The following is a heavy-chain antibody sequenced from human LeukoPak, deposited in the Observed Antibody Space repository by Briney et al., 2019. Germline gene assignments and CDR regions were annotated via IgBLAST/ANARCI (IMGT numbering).Heavy chain of an antibody. J-gene: IGHJ5*02. CDR2: IIPIFGIA. CDR1: GGTFSSYA. Sequence: SVKVSCKASGGTFSSYAISWVRQAPGQGLEWMGRIIPIFGIANYAQKFQGRVTITADKSTSTAYMELGSLRSEDTAVYYCAREIVVVAATGWFDPWGQGTLVTVSP. D-gene: IGHD2-15*01. CDR3: AREIVVVAATGWFDP. V-gene: IGHV1-69*04.